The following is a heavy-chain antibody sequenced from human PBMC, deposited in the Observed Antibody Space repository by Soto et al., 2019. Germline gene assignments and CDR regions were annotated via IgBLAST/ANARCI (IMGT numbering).Heavy chain of an antibody. V-gene: IGHV4-34*01. Sequence: SETLSLTCAFYGGSFSGYYWSCIRQPPGKGLEGIGEINHSGSTNYNPSLKSRVTISVDTSKNQFSLKVSSVTAADTAVYFCARDPLGYSSSHFFDQWGQGTLVTVSS. CDR1: GGSFSGYY. CDR2: INHSGST. J-gene: IGHJ4*02. D-gene: IGHD6-6*01. CDR3: ARDPLGYSSSHFFDQ.